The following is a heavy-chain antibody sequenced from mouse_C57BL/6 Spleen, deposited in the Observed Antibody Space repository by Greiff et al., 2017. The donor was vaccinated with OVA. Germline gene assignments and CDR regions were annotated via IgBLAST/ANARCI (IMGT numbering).Heavy chain of an antibody. CDR3: AREEDYDWYFDV. V-gene: IGHV5-16*01. CDR2: INYDGSST. J-gene: IGHJ1*03. CDR1: GFTFSDYY. D-gene: IGHD2-4*01. Sequence: EVNVVESEGGLVQPGSSMKLSCTASGFTFSDYYMAWVRQVPEKGLEWVANINYDGSSTYYLDSLKSRFIISRDNAKNILYLQMSSLKSEDTATYYCAREEDYDWYFDVWGTGTTVTVSS.